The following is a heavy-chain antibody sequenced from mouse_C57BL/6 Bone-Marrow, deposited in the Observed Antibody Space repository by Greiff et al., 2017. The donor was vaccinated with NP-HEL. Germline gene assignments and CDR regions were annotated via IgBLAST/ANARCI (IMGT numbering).Heavy chain of an antibody. CDR2: IDPSDSYT. D-gene: IGHD1-1*01. J-gene: IGHJ1*03. CDR3: ARYTTVVVTRYFDV. Sequence: VKLQQPGAELVKPGASVKLSCKASGYTFTSYWMQWVKQRPGQGLEWIGEIDPSDSYTNYNQKFKGKATLTVDTSSSTAYMQLSSLTSEDSAVYYCARYTTVVVTRYFDVWGTGTTVTVSS. V-gene: IGHV1-50*01. CDR1: GYTFTSYW.